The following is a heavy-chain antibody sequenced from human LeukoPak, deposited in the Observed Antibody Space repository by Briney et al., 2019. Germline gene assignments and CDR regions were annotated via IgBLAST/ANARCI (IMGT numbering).Heavy chain of an antibody. V-gene: IGHV1-2*02. Sequence: ASVKVSCMATVYTFTGYYMHWVRQAPGQGLEWMGWINPNSGGTNYAQKFQGRVTMTRDTSISTAYMELSRLRSDDTAVYYCATGDYGDYLGWFDPWGQGTLVTVSS. CDR1: VYTFTGYY. J-gene: IGHJ5*02. D-gene: IGHD4-17*01. CDR3: ATGDYGDYLGWFDP. CDR2: INPNSGGT.